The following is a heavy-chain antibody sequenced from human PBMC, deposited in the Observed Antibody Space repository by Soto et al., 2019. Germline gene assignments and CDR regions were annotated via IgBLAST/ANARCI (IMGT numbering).Heavy chain of an antibody. CDR3: ARSADCSITTGSVPSRFHIRGYYYYYGLDV. CDR1: GYIFSSYG. Sequence: QVRLVQSAAEVKKPGASVKVSCKASGYIFSSYGITWVRQAPGPGLEWMGWISGYDGNTHLTQKTQGRLTMTIDTPTTTAFLEPRSLRSVDTAVYYCARSADCSITTGSVPSRFHIRGYYYYYGLDVWGQGTTVAVSS. CDR2: ISGYDGNT. V-gene: IGHV1-18*01. J-gene: IGHJ6*02. D-gene: IGHD2-2*01.